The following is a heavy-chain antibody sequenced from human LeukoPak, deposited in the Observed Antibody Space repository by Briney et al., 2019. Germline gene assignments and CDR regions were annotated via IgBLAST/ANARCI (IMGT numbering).Heavy chain of an antibody. J-gene: IGHJ5*02. CDR2: INQDGSKH. V-gene: IGHV3-7*01. CDR1: GFIFTTYW. CDR3: AKDWGIVVVPAAILANWFDP. D-gene: IGHD2-2*01. Sequence: GGSLRLSCAASGFIFTTYWMTWVRQAPGKGLEWVANINQDGSKHNYVDSVKGRFTVSRDNAQNSLYLQMHSLRAEDTAVYYCAKDWGIVVVPAAILANWFDPWGQGTLVTVSS.